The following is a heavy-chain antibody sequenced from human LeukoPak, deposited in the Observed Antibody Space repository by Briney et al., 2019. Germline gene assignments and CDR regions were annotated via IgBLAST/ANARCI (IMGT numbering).Heavy chain of an antibody. CDR3: ARGGPAAPRY. J-gene: IGHJ4*02. CDR2: INPSGGST. V-gene: IGHV1-46*01. CDR1: GYTFTSYY. Sequence: ASVTVSCKASGYTFTSYYMHWVRQAPGQGLEWMGIINPSGGSTSYAQKFQGRVTMTRDTSISTAYMELSRLRSDDTAVYYCARGGPAAPRYWGQGTLVTVSS. D-gene: IGHD2-2*01.